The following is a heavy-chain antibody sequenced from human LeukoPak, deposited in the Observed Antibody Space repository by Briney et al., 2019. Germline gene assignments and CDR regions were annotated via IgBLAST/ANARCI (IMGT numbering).Heavy chain of an antibody. CDR1: GGSISSSSYY. V-gene: IGHV4-39*07. J-gene: IGHJ4*02. D-gene: IGHD2-2*01. CDR3: ARDRGPEEWVPAAPYYFDY. Sequence: PSETLSLTCTVSGGSISSSSYYWGWIRQPPGKGLEWIGSIYYSGSTYYNPSLKSRVTISVDTSKNQFSLKLSSVTAADTAVYYCARDRGPEEWVPAAPYYFDYWGQGTLVTVSS. CDR2: IYYSGST.